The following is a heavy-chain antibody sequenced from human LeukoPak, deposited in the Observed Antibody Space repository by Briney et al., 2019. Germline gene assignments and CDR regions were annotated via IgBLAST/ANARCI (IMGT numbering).Heavy chain of an antibody. Sequence: PSETLSLTCTVSGGSISSGGYYWSWIRQHPGKGLEWIGYIYYSGSTYYNPSLKSRVTISVDTSKNQFSLKLSSVTAADTAVYYCAREEGGYGDYYGMDVWGQGTTVTVSS. J-gene: IGHJ6*02. CDR1: GGSISSGGYY. CDR3: AREEGGYGDYYGMDV. D-gene: IGHD1-1*01. CDR2: IYYSGST. V-gene: IGHV4-31*03.